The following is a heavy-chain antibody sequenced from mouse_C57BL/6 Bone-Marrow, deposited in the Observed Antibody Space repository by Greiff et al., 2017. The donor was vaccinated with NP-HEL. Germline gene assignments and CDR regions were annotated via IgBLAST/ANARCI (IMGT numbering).Heavy chain of an antibody. Sequence: EVNVVESGGDLVKPGGSLKLSCAASGFTFSSYGMSWVRQTPDKRLEWVATISSGGSYTYYPDSVKGRFTISRDNAKNTLYLQMSSLKSEDTAMYYCARHYTSMDYWGQGTSVTVSS. J-gene: IGHJ4*01. CDR2: ISSGGSYT. CDR3: ARHYTSMDY. CDR1: GFTFSSYG. V-gene: IGHV5-6*01.